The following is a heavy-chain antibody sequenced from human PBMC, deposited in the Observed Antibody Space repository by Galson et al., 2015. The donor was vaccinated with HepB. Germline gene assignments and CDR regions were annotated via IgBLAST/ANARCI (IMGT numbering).Heavy chain of an antibody. V-gene: IGHV3-23*01. CDR3: AKDPCSSTSKRFCYFDY. D-gene: IGHD2-2*01. CDR2: ISGSGGST. CDR1: GFTFSSYA. J-gene: IGHJ4*02. Sequence: SLRLSCAASGFTFSSYAMSWVRQAPGKGLEWVSAISGSGGSTYYADSVKGRFTISRDNSKNTLYLQMNSLRAEDTAVYYCAKDPCSSTSKRFCYFDYWGQGTLVTVSS.